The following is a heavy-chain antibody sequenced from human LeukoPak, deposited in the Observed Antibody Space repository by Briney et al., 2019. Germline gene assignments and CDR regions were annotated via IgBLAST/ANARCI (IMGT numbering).Heavy chain of an antibody. D-gene: IGHD3-22*01. Sequence: GRSLRLSCAASGFTFSSYSMHWVRQAPGKGLEWVAVISYDGSNKYYAASVKGRFTISRDNSKNTLFLQMNSLRAEDTAVYYCASGDMTLIVVVTWGQGTLVTVSS. J-gene: IGHJ5*02. CDR3: ASGDMTLIVVVT. CDR1: GFTFSSYS. V-gene: IGHV3-30-3*01. CDR2: ISYDGSNK.